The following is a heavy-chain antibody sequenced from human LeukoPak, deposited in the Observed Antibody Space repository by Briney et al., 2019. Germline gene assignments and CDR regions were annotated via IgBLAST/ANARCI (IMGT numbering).Heavy chain of an antibody. Sequence: SETLSLTCTVSGGSISSNNHYRSWIRQPAGKELEWIGYISDSVNTNYNPSLKSRVTMSVDPSKNQFSLKLTSVTAADTAVYYCARGGEFGDFMDVWGKGTTVTVSS. V-gene: IGHV4-61*10. J-gene: IGHJ6*03. CDR3: ARGGEFGDFMDV. CDR2: ISDSVNT. D-gene: IGHD3-10*01. CDR1: GGSISSNNHY.